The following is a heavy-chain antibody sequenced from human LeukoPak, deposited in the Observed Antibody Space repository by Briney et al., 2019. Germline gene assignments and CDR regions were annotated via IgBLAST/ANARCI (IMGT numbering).Heavy chain of an antibody. V-gene: IGHV3-11*04. CDR3: ARPARSGIYYPDAFEN. Sequence: SGGSLRLSCTASGFTFDDYYITWIRRAPGKGLDWVAYISSSGTATYYADSVKGRFTISRDNAKNSLYLQMDSLKAEDTAMYYCARPARSGIYYPDAFENWGQGTMVTVSS. CDR2: ISSSGTAT. D-gene: IGHD3-10*01. CDR1: GFTFDDYY. J-gene: IGHJ3*02.